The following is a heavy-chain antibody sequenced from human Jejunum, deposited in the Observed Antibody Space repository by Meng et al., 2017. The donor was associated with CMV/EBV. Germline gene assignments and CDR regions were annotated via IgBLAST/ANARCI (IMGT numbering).Heavy chain of an antibody. CDR1: TFHTYT. D-gene: IGHD1-1*01. Sequence: TFHTYTVNWVRQAPGQGLEWMGRVIPILNMAASAQSFQGRVTILADRSTSTVYLELTSLRSDDTAVYYCATSTATTSNFRRVWNLWGQGTEVTVSS. CDR3: ATSTATTSNFRRVWNL. CDR2: VIPILNMA. J-gene: IGHJ4*02. V-gene: IGHV1-69*02.